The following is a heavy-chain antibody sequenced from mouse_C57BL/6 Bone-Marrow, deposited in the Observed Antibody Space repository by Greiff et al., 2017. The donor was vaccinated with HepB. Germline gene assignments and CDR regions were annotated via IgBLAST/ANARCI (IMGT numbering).Heavy chain of an antibody. D-gene: IGHD2-1*01. CDR2: ISNLAYSI. J-gene: IGHJ3*01. CDR3: ARPDYGNYAWFAY. Sequence: EVQWVESGGGLVQPGGSLKLSCAASGFTFSDYGMAWVRQAPRKGPEWVAFISNLAYSIYYADTVTGRFTISRENAKNTLYLEMSSLRSEDTAMYYCARPDYGNYAWFAYWGQGTLVTVSA. V-gene: IGHV5-15*01. CDR1: GFTFSDYG.